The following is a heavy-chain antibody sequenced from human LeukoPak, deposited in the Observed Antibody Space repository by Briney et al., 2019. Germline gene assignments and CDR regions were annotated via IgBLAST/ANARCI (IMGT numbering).Heavy chain of an antibody. D-gene: IGHD4-23*01. Sequence: GGSLRLSCAASGFTFSSYEMHWVRQPPGKGLEWVSYISSSDSTIYYADSVKGRFTISRDNAKNSLYLQMNSLRAEDTAVYYCARDYGGSSPFDYWGQGTLVTVSS. CDR3: ARDYGGSSPFDY. V-gene: IGHV3-48*03. CDR1: GFTFSSYE. CDR2: ISSSDSTI. J-gene: IGHJ4*02.